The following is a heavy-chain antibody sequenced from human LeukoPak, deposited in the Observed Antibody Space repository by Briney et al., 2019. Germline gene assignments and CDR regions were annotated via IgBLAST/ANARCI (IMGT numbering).Heavy chain of an antibody. CDR1: VDSVSTNSAA. CDR2: TYYRSKWHT. Sequence: SQTLSFTCAISVDSVSTNSAAWNWIRQSPSRGLEWLGRTYYRSKWHTDYAVSVKSRITFKPDTSKNQFSLQLRSVTPEDTAVYYCARGVWDIVVVSASRAYYYYMDVWGKGTTVTVS. V-gene: IGHV6-1*01. CDR3: ARGVWDIVVVSASRAYYYYMDV. J-gene: IGHJ6*03. D-gene: IGHD2-2*01.